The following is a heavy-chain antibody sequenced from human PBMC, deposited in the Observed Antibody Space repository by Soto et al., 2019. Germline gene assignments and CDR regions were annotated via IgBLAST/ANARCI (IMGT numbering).Heavy chain of an antibody. CDR3: ARLSRAVTATVNHEYFQH. D-gene: IGHD2-21*02. CDR2: IYPGDSET. CDR1: GYSFISYW. Sequence: GESLKISCKTSGYSFISYWIAWVRQKPGKGLEWMGIIYPGDSETRYSPSFQGQVTISADKSITTAYLQWSSLKASDTAMYYCARLSRAVTATVNHEYFQHWGQGTLVTVSS. J-gene: IGHJ1*01. V-gene: IGHV5-51*01.